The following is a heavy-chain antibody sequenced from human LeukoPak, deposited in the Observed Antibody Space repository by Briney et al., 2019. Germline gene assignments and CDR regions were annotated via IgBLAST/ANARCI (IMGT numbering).Heavy chain of an antibody. V-gene: IGHV3-11*04. CDR3: ARSRDGYNDY. J-gene: IGHJ4*02. CDR2: ISSSGSNM. D-gene: IGHD5-24*01. Sequence: GGSLRLSCAASGFTFSDYYMNWIRQAPGKGLEWVSYISSSGSNMYYADSVKGRLTISRDNAKNSLYLQMNSLRAEDTAVYYCARSRDGYNDYWGQGTLVTVSS. CDR1: GFTFSDYY.